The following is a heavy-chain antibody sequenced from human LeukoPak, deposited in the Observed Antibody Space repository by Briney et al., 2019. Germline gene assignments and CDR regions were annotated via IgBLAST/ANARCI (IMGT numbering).Heavy chain of an antibody. CDR1: GYTFNKNY. J-gene: IGHJ4*02. Sequence: GESLKISCKASGYTFNKNYIAWVRQVSGKGLEWMGIIYPGDSDTRYSPSFQGHVTISADESISTAFLQWSSVEATDSAMYYCVRGNQKYGDYIRDWGQGTLVTISS. CDR2: IYPGDSDT. D-gene: IGHD4-17*01. CDR3: VRGNQKYGDYIRD. V-gene: IGHV5-51*01.